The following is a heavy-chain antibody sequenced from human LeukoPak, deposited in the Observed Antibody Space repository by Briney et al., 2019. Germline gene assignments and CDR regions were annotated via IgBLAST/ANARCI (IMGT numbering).Heavy chain of an antibody. CDR3: ARFASLYSRSWYYAFDI. V-gene: IGHV1-46*01. CDR1: GYTFTSND. CDR2: INPSGGST. Sequence: ASVKVSCKASGYTFTSNDIHWVRQAPGQRLEWMGIINPSGGSTSYAQTFQGRVTMTRDTSTSTVYMELSSLRSEDTAVYYCARFASLYSRSWYYAFDIWGQGTMVTVSS. D-gene: IGHD6-13*01. J-gene: IGHJ3*02.